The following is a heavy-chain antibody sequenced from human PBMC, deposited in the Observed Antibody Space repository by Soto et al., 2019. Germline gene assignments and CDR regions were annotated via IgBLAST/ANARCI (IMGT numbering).Heavy chain of an antibody. J-gene: IGHJ4*02. CDR3: AKGYLDTAMYFDY. V-gene: IGHV3-9*01. CDR2: ISWNSGSI. D-gene: IGHD5-18*01. Sequence: PGGSLRLSCAASGFTFDDYAMHWVRQAPGKGLEWVSGISWNSGSIGYADSVKGRFTISRDNAKNSLYLQMNSLRAEDTALYYCAKGYLDTAMYFDYWGQGTLVTVSS. CDR1: GFTFDDYA.